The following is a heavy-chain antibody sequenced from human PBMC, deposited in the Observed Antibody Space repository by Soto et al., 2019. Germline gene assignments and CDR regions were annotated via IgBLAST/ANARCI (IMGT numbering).Heavy chain of an antibody. Sequence: QVQLQESGPGLVKPSQTLSLTCTVSGGSISSGGYYWSWIRQHPGKGLEWIGYIYYSGSTYYNPSLKSRVNISVDTSKNPFSLKLSSVTAADTAVYYCARGGYYDFWSGYYGGRYGMDVWGQGTTVTVSS. D-gene: IGHD3-3*01. V-gene: IGHV4-31*03. CDR1: GGSISSGGYY. CDR3: ARGGYYDFWSGYYGGRYGMDV. CDR2: IYYSGST. J-gene: IGHJ6*02.